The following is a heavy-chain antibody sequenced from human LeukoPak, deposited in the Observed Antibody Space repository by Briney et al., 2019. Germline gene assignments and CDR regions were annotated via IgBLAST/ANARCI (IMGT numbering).Heavy chain of an antibody. CDR3: AREALLWFGESRVYFDY. CDR2: IYYSGST. Sequence: PSETLSLTCTVSGGSISSSSYYWGWIRQPPGKGLEWIGSIYYSGSTYYNPSLKSRVTISVDTSKNQFSLKLSSVTAADTAVYYCAREALLWFGESRVYFDYWGQGTLVTVSS. D-gene: IGHD3-10*01. V-gene: IGHV4-39*07. J-gene: IGHJ4*02. CDR1: GGSISSSSYY.